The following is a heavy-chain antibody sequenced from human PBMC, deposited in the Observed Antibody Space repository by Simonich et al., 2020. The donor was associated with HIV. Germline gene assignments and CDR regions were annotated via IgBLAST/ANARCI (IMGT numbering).Heavy chain of an antibody. CDR1: GYSLTELS. Sequence: QVQLVQSGAEVKKPGASVKVSCQVSGYSLTELSMPLWRQAPGKGLEWVGGCDIKDGETINVQKFQGRVTRTEDTSTDTAYMELSSLRFEDTAVYYCATETGNFDYWGQGTLVTVSS. J-gene: IGHJ4*02. CDR2: CDIKDGET. D-gene: IGHD7-27*01. CDR3: ATETGNFDY. V-gene: IGHV1-24*01.